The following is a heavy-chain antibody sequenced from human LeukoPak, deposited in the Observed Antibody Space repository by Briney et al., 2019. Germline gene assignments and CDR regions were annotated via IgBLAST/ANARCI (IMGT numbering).Heavy chain of an antibody. J-gene: IGHJ6*02. CDR2: IYYSGST. CDR3: ARVVTVYYYYYGMDV. V-gene: IGHV4-61*08. CDR1: GGSISSGDYY. D-gene: IGHD4-11*01. Sequence: SETLSLTCTVSGGSISSGDYYWSWIRQPPGKGLEWIGYIYYSGSTNYNPSLKSRVTISVDTSKNQFSLKLSSVTAADTAVYYCARVVTVYYYYYGMDVWGQGTTVTVSS.